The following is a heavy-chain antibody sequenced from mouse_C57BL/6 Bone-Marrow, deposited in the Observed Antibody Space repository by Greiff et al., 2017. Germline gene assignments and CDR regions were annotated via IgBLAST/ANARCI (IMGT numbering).Heavy chain of an antibody. CDR2: IDPSDSYT. CDR3: ARTYYDYEGFAD. J-gene: IGHJ3*01. Sequence: QVQLKQPGAELVRPGTSVKLSCKASGYTFTSYWMHWVKQRPGQGLEWIGVIDPSDSYTNYNQKFKGKATLTVDPSSSTAYMQLSSLTSEDAAVYYCARTYYDYEGFADWGQGTLVTVSA. V-gene: IGHV1-59*01. CDR1: GYTFTSYW. D-gene: IGHD2-4*01.